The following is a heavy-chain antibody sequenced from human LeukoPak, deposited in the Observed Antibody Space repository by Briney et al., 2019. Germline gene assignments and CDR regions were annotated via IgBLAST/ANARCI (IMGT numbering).Heavy chain of an antibody. Sequence: GGSLRLSCAASGFTFSSYAMHWVRQAPGKGLEWVAVISYDGSNKYYADSVKGRFTISRDNAKNSLYLQMNSLRAEDTAFYYCAKDIVRRWHYYFGMDVWGQGTTVTVSS. CDR3: AKDIVRRWHYYFGMDV. D-gene: IGHD3-16*02. J-gene: IGHJ6*02. V-gene: IGHV3-30*04. CDR1: GFTFSSYA. CDR2: ISYDGSNK.